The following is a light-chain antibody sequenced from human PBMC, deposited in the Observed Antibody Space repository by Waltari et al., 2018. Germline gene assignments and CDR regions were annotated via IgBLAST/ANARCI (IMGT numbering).Light chain of an antibody. Sequence: IVITQSPATLSVSPGDRATLSCTASQCVSNNLAWYQQKPGQTPRLLIYGASIRATGIPARFSVSGSGTEFTLTISSLQSEDFAVYYCHQYNRWPRTFGQGTKVEIK. V-gene: IGKV3D-15*01. CDR1: QCVSNN. J-gene: IGKJ1*01. CDR3: HQYNRWPRT. CDR2: GAS.